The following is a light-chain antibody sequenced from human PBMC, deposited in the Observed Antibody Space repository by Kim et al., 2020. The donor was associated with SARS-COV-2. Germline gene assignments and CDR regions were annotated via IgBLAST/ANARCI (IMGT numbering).Light chain of an antibody. J-gene: IGKJ4*01. CDR3: QQLNSYPLT. Sequence: IQLTPSPSSLSASVGDRVTITCRASQGIAGYLAWYQQKPGKVPKLLIYAASTLQSGVPSRFSGSGSGTDFTLTISSLQPEDFATYYCQQLNSYPLTFGGGTKVDIK. CDR2: AAS. CDR1: QGIAGY. V-gene: IGKV1-9*01.